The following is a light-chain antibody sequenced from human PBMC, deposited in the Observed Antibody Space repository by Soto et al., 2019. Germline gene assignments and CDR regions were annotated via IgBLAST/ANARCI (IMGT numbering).Light chain of an antibody. Sequence: EIVLTQSPGTLSLSPGERATLSCRASQSVSSSYLAWYQQKPGQPPRLLIYGASSRATGIPDRFSGSGSGTDFPLTITRLEPEDFAVYYCPHYRTSFGGGTKVEIK. CDR1: QSVSSSY. J-gene: IGKJ4*01. CDR2: GAS. CDR3: PHYRTS. V-gene: IGKV3-20*01.